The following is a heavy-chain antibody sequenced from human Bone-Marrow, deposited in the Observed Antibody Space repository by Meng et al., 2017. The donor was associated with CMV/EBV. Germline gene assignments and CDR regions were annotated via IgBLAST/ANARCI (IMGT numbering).Heavy chain of an antibody. CDR1: GYTFTGYY. CDR3: ARGGVEFFFDF. Sequence: ASVKVSCKASGYTFTGYYMHWVRQAPGQGLEWMGWISTHNDVTTYAQDLQGRVAMTTDRSAGTAYMDLRSLTSDDTAVYYCARGGVEFFFDFWGQGVLVTGSS. V-gene: IGHV1-18*04. CDR2: ISTHNDVT. J-gene: IGHJ4*02. D-gene: IGHD3-10*01.